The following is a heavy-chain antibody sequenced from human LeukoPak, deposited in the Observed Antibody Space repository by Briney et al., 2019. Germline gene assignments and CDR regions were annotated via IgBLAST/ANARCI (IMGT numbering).Heavy chain of an antibody. CDR3: ARGASRADY. CDR1: GFTFRSYN. V-gene: IGHV3-21*01. Sequence: GGSLRLSCAASGFTFRSYNMNWVRQAPGKRPEWVSSISSSSSYIYYADSVKGRFTISRDNPRNSLYLQMNSLRAEDTALYYCARGASRADYWGQGTLVTVSS. CDR2: ISSSSSYI. J-gene: IGHJ4*02.